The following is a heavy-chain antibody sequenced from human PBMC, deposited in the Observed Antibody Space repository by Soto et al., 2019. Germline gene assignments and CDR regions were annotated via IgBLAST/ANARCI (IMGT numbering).Heavy chain of an antibody. CDR2: IYWDDDK. Sequence: QITLKESGPTLVKPTQTLTLTCTFSGFSLSTNGVGVGWISQPPGKALEWLALIYWDDDKRYSPTLKSTLTITKDTSKNQGVLTMTNLDPVDTATYYGARRRRYATSQYYFDYSCQGTLVTVSS. CDR1: GFSLSTNGVG. V-gene: IGHV2-5*02. D-gene: IGHD1-26*01. CDR3: ARRRRYATSQYYFDY. J-gene: IGHJ4*02.